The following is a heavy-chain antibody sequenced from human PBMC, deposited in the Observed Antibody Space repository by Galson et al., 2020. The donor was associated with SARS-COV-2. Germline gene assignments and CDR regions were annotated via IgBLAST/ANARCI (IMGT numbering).Heavy chain of an antibody. CDR1: GFSLSTSGMR. Sequence: SGPTLVKPTQTLTLTCTFSGFSLSTSGMRVSWIRQPPGKALEWLARIDWDDDKFYSTSLKTRLTISKDTSKNQVVLTMTNMDPVDTATYYGAREYYDILTGYYIAFDYWGQGTLVTVAS. CDR2: IDWDDDK. D-gene: IGHD3-9*01. V-gene: IGHV2-70*04. CDR3: AREYYDILTGYYIAFDY. J-gene: IGHJ4*02.